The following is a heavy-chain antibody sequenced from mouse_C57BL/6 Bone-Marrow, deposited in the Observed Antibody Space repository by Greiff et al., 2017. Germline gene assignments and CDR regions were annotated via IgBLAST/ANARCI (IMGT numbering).Heavy chain of an antibody. Sequence: VQLQQSGPVLVKPGASVKMSCKASGYTFTDYYMNWVKQSHGKSLEWIGVINPYNGGTSYNQKFKGKATLTVDKSSSTADMELNSLTSEDSAFYYCASSLYYYGSSPWFAYWGQGTLVTVSA. V-gene: IGHV1-19*01. CDR1: GYTFTDYY. J-gene: IGHJ3*01. CDR3: ASSLYYYGSSPWFAY. CDR2: INPYNGGT. D-gene: IGHD1-1*01.